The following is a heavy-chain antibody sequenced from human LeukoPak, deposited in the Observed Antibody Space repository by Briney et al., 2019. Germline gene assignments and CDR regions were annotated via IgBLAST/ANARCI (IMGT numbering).Heavy chain of an antibody. Sequence: SETLSLTCTVSGGSISSGGYYWSWIRQHPGKGLEWIGYIYYSGSTYYNPSLRSRVTISVGTSKNQFSLKLSSVTAADTAVYYCARAGSYCGGDCYGALDYWGQGTLVTVSS. V-gene: IGHV4-31*03. J-gene: IGHJ4*02. CDR3: ARAGSYCGGDCYGALDY. CDR1: GGSISSGGYY. D-gene: IGHD2-21*02. CDR2: IYYSGST.